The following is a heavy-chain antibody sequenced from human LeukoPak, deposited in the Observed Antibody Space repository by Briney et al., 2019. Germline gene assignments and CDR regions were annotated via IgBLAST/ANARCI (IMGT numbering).Heavy chain of an antibody. D-gene: IGHD1/OR15-1a*01. J-gene: IGHJ4*02. CDR1: GFTFDDYA. V-gene: IGHV3-43*02. CDR3: AKDRRIREQLDY. Sequence: GGSLRLSCAASGFTFDDYAMHWVRQAPGKGLEWVSLITGDGGSTYYADSVKGRFTISRDNSKNSLYLQMNSLRTEDTALYYCAKDRRIREQLDYWGQGTLVTVSS. CDR2: ITGDGGST.